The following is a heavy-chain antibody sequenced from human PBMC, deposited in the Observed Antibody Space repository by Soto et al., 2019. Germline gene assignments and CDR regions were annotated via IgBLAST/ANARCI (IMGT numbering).Heavy chain of an antibody. V-gene: IGHV1-2*02. D-gene: IGHD6-13*01. CDR1: GYTFTGYY. CDR2: INPNSGGT. J-gene: IGHJ6*02. CDR3: ARVTAAAGFYYYYGMDV. Sequence: QVQLVQSGAEVKKPGASVKVSCKASGYTFTGYYMHWVRQAPGQGLEWMGWINPNSGGTNYAQKFQGRVTRTRDTSISTAYMELSRLRSDDTAVYYCARVTAAAGFYYYYGMDVWGQGTTVTVSS.